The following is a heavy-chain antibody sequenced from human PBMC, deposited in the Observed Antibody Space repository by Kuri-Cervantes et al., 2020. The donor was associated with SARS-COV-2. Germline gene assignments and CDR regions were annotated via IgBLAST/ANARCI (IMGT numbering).Heavy chain of an antibody. D-gene: IGHD2-2*02. CDR2: IRYDGSNK. CDR1: GFTFSSYA. J-gene: IGHJ3*02. CDR3: ATSSPQQTDACTFTSCYKDAFDI. V-gene: IGHV3-30*02. Sequence: GESLKISCAASGFTFSSYAMSWVRQAPGKGLEWVAFIRYDGSNKYYADSVKGRFTISRDNSKNTLYLQMNSLRAEDTALYYCATSSPQQTDACTFTSCYKDAFDIWGQGTMVTVSS.